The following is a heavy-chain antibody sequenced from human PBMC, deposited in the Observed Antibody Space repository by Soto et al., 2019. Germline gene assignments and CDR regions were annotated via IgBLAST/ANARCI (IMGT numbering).Heavy chain of an antibody. CDR3: VRARSTGIRHDY. Sequence: PGGSLRLSCAASGFTFSLYSMIWVSQAPGKGLEWVASITSSSSYIYYEDSLKGRFTISRENAKNSLFLQLDSLRAEDTAVYFCVRARSTGIRHDYWGHGTLVTVSS. CDR2: ITSSSSYI. J-gene: IGHJ4*01. D-gene: IGHD2-8*02. CDR1: GFTFSLYS. V-gene: IGHV3-21*01.